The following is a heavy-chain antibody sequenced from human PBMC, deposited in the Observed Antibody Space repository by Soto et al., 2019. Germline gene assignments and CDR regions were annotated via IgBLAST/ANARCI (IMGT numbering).Heavy chain of an antibody. CDR3: ARDPSNTSGCRSSLDS. J-gene: IGHJ5*01. Sequence: ASVKVSCKASGYSFIKYGISWVRQAPGQGLEWMGWISTYNGDTNSAPKFQGRVTMTRDTSTSTAYMELMSLRSDDTAVYYCARDPSNTSGCRSSLDSWGEGIMVTVYS. V-gene: IGHV1-18*01. CDR1: GYSFIKYG. D-gene: IGHD6-19*01. CDR2: ISTYNGDT.